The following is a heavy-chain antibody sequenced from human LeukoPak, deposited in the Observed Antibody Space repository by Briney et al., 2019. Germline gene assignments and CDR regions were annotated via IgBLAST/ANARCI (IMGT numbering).Heavy chain of an antibody. J-gene: IGHJ4*02. Sequence: GESLKISCKGSGYSFTSYWIGWVREMPGKGLEWRGIIYPGDADTRYSPSFQGHVTISADKSISTAYLQWSSLKASDTAMYYCARRRFGELLYFDYWGQGTLVTVSS. V-gene: IGHV5-51*03. CDR2: IYPGDADT. D-gene: IGHD3-10*01. CDR3: ARRRFGELLYFDY. CDR1: GYSFTSYW.